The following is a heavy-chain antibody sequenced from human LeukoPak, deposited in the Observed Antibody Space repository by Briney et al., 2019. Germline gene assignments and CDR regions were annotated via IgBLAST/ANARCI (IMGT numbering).Heavy chain of an antibody. J-gene: IGHJ1*01. D-gene: IGHD6-19*01. V-gene: IGHV1-69*04. CDR3: ARDTLGGSGWYSHVEYFQH. CDR1: GGTFSSYA. CDR2: IIPILGIA. Sequence: ASVKVSCKASGGTFSSYAISCVRQAPGQGLEWMGRIIPILGIANYAQKFQGRVTITADKSTSTAYMELSSLRSEDTAVYYCARDTLGGSGWYSHVEYFQHWGQGTLVTVSS.